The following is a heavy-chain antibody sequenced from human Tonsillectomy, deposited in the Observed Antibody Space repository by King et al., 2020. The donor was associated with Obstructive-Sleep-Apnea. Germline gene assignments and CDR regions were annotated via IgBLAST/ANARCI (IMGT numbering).Heavy chain of an antibody. D-gene: IGHD5-18*01. CDR3: ARVVYSYGYGDY. J-gene: IGHJ4*02. CDR2: ISYSGST. Sequence: QLQESGPGLVKPSQTLSLTCTVSGGSISSDDYYCSWIRQPPGKGLEWIGYISYSGSTYYNPSLKSRLTISVDTSKNQFSLKLSSVTAADTAVYYCARVVYSYGYGDYWGQGTLVTVSS. CDR1: GGSISSDDYY. V-gene: IGHV4-30-4*01.